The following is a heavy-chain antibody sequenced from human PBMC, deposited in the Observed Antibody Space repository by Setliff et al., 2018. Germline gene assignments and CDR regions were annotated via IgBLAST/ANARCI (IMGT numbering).Heavy chain of an antibody. D-gene: IGHD3-10*01. CDR3: ARIKWFGETDCFDS. CDR1: GDSISRSTFY. CDR2: VYHSGNT. V-gene: IGHV4-39*07. Sequence: SETLSLTCTVSGDSISRSTFYWGWIRQSPGKGLDWIGTVYHSGNTFYNPSLKIRVTMSVGTSKNQFSLKLHSLTAADTAVDYCARIKWFGETDCFDSWGQGTLVTV. J-gene: IGHJ5*01.